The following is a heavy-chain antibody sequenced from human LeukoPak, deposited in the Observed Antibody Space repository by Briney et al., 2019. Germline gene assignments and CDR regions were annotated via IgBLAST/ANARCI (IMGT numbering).Heavy chain of an antibody. CDR1: GFSLNTNGVG. CDR3: ARVGFCSSTSCYSGAYCFDY. J-gene: IGHJ4*02. V-gene: IGHV2-5*02. D-gene: IGHD2-2*02. Sequence: SGPTLVNPTQTLTLTCTFSGFSLNTNGVGVGWIRQPPGKALEWLALIYWDADKRYSPSLKSRLIVTKDTSKNQVVLTMTNMDLVDTATYYCARVGFCSSTSCYSGAYCFDYWGQGTLVTVSS. CDR2: IYWDADK.